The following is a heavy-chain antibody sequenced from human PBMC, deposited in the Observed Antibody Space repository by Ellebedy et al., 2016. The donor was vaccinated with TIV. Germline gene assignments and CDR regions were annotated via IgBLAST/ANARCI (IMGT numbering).Heavy chain of an antibody. Sequence: GGSLRLSCAASGFTFSSYDMHWVRQGTGKGLEWVSAIGTAGDTYYPGSGKGRFTISRENAKNSLYLQITSLSAEDTAVYYCARVRFGDTAVDYWGQGTLVTVSS. CDR3: ARVRFGDTAVDY. D-gene: IGHD2-21*01. V-gene: IGHV3-13*01. CDR2: IGTAGDT. J-gene: IGHJ4*03. CDR1: GFTFSSYD.